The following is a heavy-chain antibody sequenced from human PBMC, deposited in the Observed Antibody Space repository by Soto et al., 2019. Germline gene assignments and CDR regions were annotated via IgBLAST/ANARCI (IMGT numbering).Heavy chain of an antibody. CDR2: ISYDGSNK. J-gene: IGHJ4*02. V-gene: IGHV3-30*18. CDR1: GFTFSSYG. Sequence: PGGSLRLCCAASGFTFSSYGMHWVRQAPGKGLEWVAVISYDGSNKYYADSVKGRFTISRDNSKNTLYLQMNSLRAEDTAVYYCAKDSDGYDSSGYYSPLDYWGQGTLVTVSS. CDR3: AKDSDGYDSSGYYSPLDY. D-gene: IGHD3-22*01.